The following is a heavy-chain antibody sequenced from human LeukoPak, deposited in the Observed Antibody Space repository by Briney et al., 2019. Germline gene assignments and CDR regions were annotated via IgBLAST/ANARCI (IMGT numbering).Heavy chain of an antibody. CDR2: IRYDGSNK. V-gene: IGHV3-30*02. D-gene: IGHD3-10*01. CDR3: ARGRHHTYYYGSGSYYFDY. Sequence: GGSLRLSCAASGFTFSSYGMHWVRQAPGKGLEWVAFIRYDGSNKYYADSVKGRFTISRDNSKNTLYLQMNSLRAEDTAVYYCARGRHHTYYYGSGSYYFDYWGQGTLVTVSS. CDR1: GFTFSSYG. J-gene: IGHJ4*02.